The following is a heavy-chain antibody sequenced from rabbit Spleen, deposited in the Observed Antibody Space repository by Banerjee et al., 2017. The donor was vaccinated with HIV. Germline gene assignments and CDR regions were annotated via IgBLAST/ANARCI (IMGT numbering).Heavy chain of an antibody. CDR2: IYTGNSKT. D-gene: IGHD8-1*01. CDR3: ARDAGRGDYIDGVFNL. J-gene: IGHJ4*01. CDR1: GFSFSSGYD. Sequence: QQLVESGGGLVKPGASLTLTCKVSGFSFSSGYDMCWVRQAPGKGLEWIACIYTGNSKTYYASWAKGRFTISKTSSTTVTLQMTSLTVADTATYFCARDAGRGDYIDGVFNLWGQGTLVTVS. V-gene: IGHV1S40*01.